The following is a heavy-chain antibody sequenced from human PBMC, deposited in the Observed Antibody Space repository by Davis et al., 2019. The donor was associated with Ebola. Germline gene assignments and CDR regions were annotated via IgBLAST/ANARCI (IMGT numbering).Heavy chain of an antibody. J-gene: IGHJ5*02. D-gene: IGHD2-2*01. CDR2: IYYSGST. Sequence: MPSETLSLTCTVSGDSISSSSYYWAWIRQPPGKGLEWIGSIYYSGSTNYNPSLKSRVTISVDTSKNQFSLKLSSVTAADTAVYYCARGKYQLPRRGWFDPWGQGTLVTVSS. CDR1: GDSISSSSYY. V-gene: IGHV4-39*07. CDR3: ARGKYQLPRRGWFDP.